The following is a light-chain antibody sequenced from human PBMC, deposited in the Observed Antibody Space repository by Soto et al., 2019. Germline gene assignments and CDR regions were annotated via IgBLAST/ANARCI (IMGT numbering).Light chain of an antibody. CDR2: DVN. V-gene: IGLV2-14*01. Sequence: QSVLTQPASVSGSPGQSITISCSGTSVGDYNYVSWYQQHPGKVPKLMIYDVNNRPSGVSNRFSGSKSGNTASLTISGLQAEDEADYYCSSYTGRSTFVFATGTKLTVL. J-gene: IGLJ1*01. CDR1: SVGDYNY. CDR3: SSYTGRSTFV.